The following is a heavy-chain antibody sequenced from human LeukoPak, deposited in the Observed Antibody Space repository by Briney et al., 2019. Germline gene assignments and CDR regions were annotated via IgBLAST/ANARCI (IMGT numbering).Heavy chain of an antibody. CDR2: ISPTGSTT. CDR3: AKHTGDGYTPLDY. D-gene: IGHD5-24*01. V-gene: IGHV3-74*01. CDR1: GFSFSGHW. J-gene: IGHJ4*02. Sequence: GGSLRLSCTASGFSFSGHWMHRARQLPGKGLVWVSRISPTGSTTSYADSVKGRFTISRDNSKNTLYLQMNSLRAEDTAVYYCAKHTGDGYTPLDYWGQGTLVTVSS.